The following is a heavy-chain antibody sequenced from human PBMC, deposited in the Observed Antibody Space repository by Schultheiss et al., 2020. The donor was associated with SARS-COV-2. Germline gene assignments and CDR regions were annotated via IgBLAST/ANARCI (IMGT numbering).Heavy chain of an antibody. CDR2: IYHTGST. CDR1: GYSISSGYY. J-gene: IGHJ4*02. D-gene: IGHD3-22*01. V-gene: IGHV4-38-2*01. Sequence: SETLSLTCAVSGYSISSGYYWGWIRQPPGKGLEWIGYIYHTGSTYYNPSLKSRVTISVDRSKNQFSLRLSSVTAADTAVYYCARAPHYYDSSGYELALFDYWGQGTLVTVSS. CDR3: ARAPHYYDSSGYELALFDY.